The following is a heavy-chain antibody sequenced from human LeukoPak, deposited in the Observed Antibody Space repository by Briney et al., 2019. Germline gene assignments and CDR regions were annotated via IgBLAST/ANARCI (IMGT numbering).Heavy chain of an antibody. D-gene: IGHD6-19*01. J-gene: IGHJ4*02. V-gene: IGHV3-74*01. CDR2: INGDGNNV. CDR1: GFTFNNYW. CDR3: AKARIPQVAGTRYYFDY. Sequence: GGSLRLSCAASGFTFNNYWLHWVRQVPGKGLMWVSRINGDGNNVNYADSVKGRFTISRDNSKNTLYLQMNSLRAEDTAVYYCAKARIPQVAGTRYYFDYWGQGTLVTVSS.